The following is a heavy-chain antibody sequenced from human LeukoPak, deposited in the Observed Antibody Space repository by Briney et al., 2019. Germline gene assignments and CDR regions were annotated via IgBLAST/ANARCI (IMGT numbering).Heavy chain of an antibody. CDR1: GGTFSSYA. CDR2: IIPIFGTA. CDR3: ASRMEVGATFGGDAFDI. D-gene: IGHD1-26*01. V-gene: IGHV1-69*05. J-gene: IGHJ3*02. Sequence: SVKVSCKASGGTFSSYAISWVRQAPGRGLEWMGRIIPIFGTANYAQKFQGRVTITTDESTSTAYMELSSLRSEDTAVYYCASRMEVGATFGGDAFDIWGQGTMVTVSS.